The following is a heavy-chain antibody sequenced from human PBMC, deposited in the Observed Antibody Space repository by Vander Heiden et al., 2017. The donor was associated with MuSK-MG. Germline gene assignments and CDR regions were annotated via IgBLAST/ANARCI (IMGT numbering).Heavy chain of an antibody. CDR3: ARGRANDYGGNRYFDY. J-gene: IGHJ4*02. CDR1: GGSFSGYY. Sequence: QVQLQPWGAGRLKPSETLSLPCAVYGGSFSGYYWSWIRQPPGKKLEWIGEINHSGSTNYNPSLKSRVTISVDTSKNQFSLKLSSVTAADTAVYYCARGRANDYGGNRYFDYWGQGTLVTVSS. D-gene: IGHD4-17*01. V-gene: IGHV4-34*01. CDR2: INHSGST.